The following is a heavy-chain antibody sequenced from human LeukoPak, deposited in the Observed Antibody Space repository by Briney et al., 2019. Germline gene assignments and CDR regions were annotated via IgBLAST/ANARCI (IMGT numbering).Heavy chain of an antibody. CDR1: GYTFTSYA. CDR3: ARGVDSSGHLDAFDI. Sequence: ASVKVSCKASGYTFTSYAMNWVRQAPGQGFEWMGWINTNTGNPTYAQGFTGRFVFSLDTSVSTAYLQISSPKAEDTAVYYCARGVDSSGHLDAFDIWGQGTMVTVSS. CDR2: INTNTGNP. V-gene: IGHV7-4-1*02. J-gene: IGHJ3*02. D-gene: IGHD3-22*01.